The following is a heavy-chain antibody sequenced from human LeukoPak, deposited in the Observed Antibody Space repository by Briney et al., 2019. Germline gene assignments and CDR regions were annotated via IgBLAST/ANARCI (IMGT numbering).Heavy chain of an antibody. J-gene: IGHJ4*02. Sequence: SETLSLTCAVYGGSFSGYYWSWIRQHPGKGQEWIGYIYYSGSTYYNPSLKSRVTISVDTSKNQFSLKLSSVTAADTAVYYCAREGSYGSAFDYWGQGTLVTVSS. CDR2: IYYSGST. CDR1: GGSFSGYY. CDR3: AREGSYGSAFDY. D-gene: IGHD3-10*01. V-gene: IGHV4-31*11.